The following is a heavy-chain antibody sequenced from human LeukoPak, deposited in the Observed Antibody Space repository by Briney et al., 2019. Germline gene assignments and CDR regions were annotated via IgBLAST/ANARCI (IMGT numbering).Heavy chain of an antibody. CDR3: ARAPPITRGPFDP. J-gene: IGHJ5*02. CDR1: EFSFSDYY. D-gene: IGHD3-10*01. Sequence: GGSLRLSCAASEFSFSDYYMSWIRQAPGKGLEWISYISSSGSTIYYADSVKGRFTISRDNAKNSVYLQMNSLRAEDTAVYYCARAPPITRGPFDPWGQGTLVTVSS. V-gene: IGHV3-11*01. CDR2: ISSSGSTI.